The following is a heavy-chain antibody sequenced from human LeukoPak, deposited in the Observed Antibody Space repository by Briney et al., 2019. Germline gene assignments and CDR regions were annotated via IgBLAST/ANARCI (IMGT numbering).Heavy chain of an antibody. J-gene: IGHJ3*02. CDR1: GFTFSSYA. Sequence: PGRSLRLSCAASGFTFSSYAMHWVRQAPGKGLEWVAVISYDRSNKYYAESVKGRFTISRDNSKNPLYLQMNGLRAEDTAVYYCARTRGYDYVWGSYLQTGAFDIWGQGTMVTVSS. CDR2: ISYDRSNK. V-gene: IGHV3-30-3*01. D-gene: IGHD3-16*02. CDR3: ARTRGYDYVWGSYLQTGAFDI.